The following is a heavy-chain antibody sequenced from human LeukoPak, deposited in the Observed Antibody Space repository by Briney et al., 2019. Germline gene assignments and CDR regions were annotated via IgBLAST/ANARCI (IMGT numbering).Heavy chain of an antibody. D-gene: IGHD3-10*01. V-gene: IGHV3-9*01. Sequence: GGSLRLSCAASGFTFDDYAMHWVRQAPGKGLGWVSGISWNSGSIGYADSVKGRFTISRDNAKNSLYLQMNSLRAEDTALYYCAKGVGSGSYCEVDYWGQGTLVTVSS. CDR3: AKGVGSGSYCEVDY. CDR1: GFTFDDYA. CDR2: ISWNSGSI. J-gene: IGHJ4*02.